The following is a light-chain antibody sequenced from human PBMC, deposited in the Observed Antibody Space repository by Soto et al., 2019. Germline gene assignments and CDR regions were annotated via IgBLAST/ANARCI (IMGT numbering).Light chain of an antibody. J-gene: IGKJ1*01. CDR1: QSVSSN. CDR2: GAS. V-gene: IGKV3-11*01. CDR3: QQRSNWWT. Sequence: EIVITQSPATLSVSPGERATRSCRASQSVSSNLAWYQQKPGQAPRLLIYGASTRATGIPAKFSGSGSGTDFTLTISSLEPEDFAVYYCQQRSNWWTFGQGTKVDI.